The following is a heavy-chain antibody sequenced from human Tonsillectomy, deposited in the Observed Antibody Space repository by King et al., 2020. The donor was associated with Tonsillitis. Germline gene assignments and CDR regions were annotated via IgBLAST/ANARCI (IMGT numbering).Heavy chain of an antibody. CDR3: AKDQHSGGDDYYGMDV. D-gene: IGHD1-26*01. Sequence: VQLVESGGGVVQPGRSLRLSCAASGFTFSSYGMHWVRQAPGKGLEWVAVISYDGSNKYYADSVKGRFTISRDNSKNTLYLQMNSLRAEDTAVYYCAKDQHSGGDDYYGMDVWGQGTTVTVSS. V-gene: IGHV3-30*18. J-gene: IGHJ6*02. CDR1: GFTFSSYG. CDR2: ISYDGSNK.